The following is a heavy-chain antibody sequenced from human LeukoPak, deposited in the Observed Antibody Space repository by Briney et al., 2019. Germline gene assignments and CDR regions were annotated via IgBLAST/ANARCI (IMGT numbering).Heavy chain of an antibody. V-gene: IGHV1-69*04. D-gene: IGHD5-18*01. CDR3: ARDLYPRIQLWLYY. CDR2: IIPILGIA. CDR1: GGAFSSYT. J-gene: IGHJ4*02. Sequence: SVKVSCKASGGAFSSYTISWVRQAPGQGLEWMGRIIPILGIANYAQKFQGRVTITADKSTSTAYMELSSLRSEDTAVYYCARDLYPRIQLWLYYWGQGTLVTVSS.